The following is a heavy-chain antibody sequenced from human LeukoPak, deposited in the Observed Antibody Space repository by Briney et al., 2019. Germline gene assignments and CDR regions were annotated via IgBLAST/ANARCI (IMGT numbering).Heavy chain of an antibody. V-gene: IGHV3-21*01. Sequence: GGSLRLSCVASGFTFSNYNMNWVRQAPGKGLEWVSSISSVSTYIYYADSVKGRFTISRDNGKNSLYLQMNSLRAEDTAMYYWARERGIAAAGLYNWFDPWGQGTLVTVSS. D-gene: IGHD6-13*01. CDR1: GFTFSNYN. CDR2: ISSVSTYI. CDR3: ARERGIAAAGLYNWFDP. J-gene: IGHJ5*02.